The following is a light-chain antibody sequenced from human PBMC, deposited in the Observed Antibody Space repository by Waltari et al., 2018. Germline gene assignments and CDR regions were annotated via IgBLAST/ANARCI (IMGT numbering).Light chain of an antibody. CDR3: QQRSNWWT. V-gene: IGKV3-11*01. CDR2: DAS. CDR1: QSVSSY. Sequence: EIVLTQSPATLSLSPWESATLSCRASQSVSSYLAWYQQKPGQAPRLLIYDASNRATGIPARFSGSGSGTDFTLTISSLEPEDFAVYYCQQRSNWWTFGQGTKVEIK. J-gene: IGKJ1*01.